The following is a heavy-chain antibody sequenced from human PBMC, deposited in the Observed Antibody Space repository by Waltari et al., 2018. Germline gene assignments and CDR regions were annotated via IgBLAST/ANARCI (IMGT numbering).Heavy chain of an antibody. V-gene: IGHV1-2*02. CDR3: ARDPISGDAYKLDY. J-gene: IGHJ4*02. CDR1: GFRFTDCY. Sequence: QVQLVQSGAEVKTPGASVKVSCKTSGFRFTDCYIHWVRQAPGQGPEWMGCMKVQTNGANYAQKFQGRVTMTRDTSINTAYMELSSLTSDDTAVYYCARDPISGDAYKLDYWGQGSLVTVSS. CDR2: MKVQTNGA. D-gene: IGHD1-20*01.